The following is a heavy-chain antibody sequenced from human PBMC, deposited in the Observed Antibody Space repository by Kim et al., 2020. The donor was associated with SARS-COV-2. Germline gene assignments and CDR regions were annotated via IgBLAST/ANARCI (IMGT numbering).Heavy chain of an antibody. CDR1: GYSFTNYW. V-gene: IGHV5-51*01. Sequence: GESLKISCKGSGYSFTNYWIGWVRQMPGKGLEWMGIIYPGDSDTRYRPSFQGQVTISADKSISTAYLQWSSLKASDTAMYYCARQSFSAPYYYHSSSSPSLDYWGQGTLVTVSS. J-gene: IGHJ4*02. D-gene: IGHD3-22*01. CDR3: ARQSFSAPYYYHSSSSPSLDY. CDR2: IYPGDSDT.